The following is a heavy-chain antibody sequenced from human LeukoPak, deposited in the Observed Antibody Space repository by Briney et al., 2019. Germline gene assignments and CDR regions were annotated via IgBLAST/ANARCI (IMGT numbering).Heavy chain of an antibody. Sequence: GGSLRLSCAASGFTFSIYWVHWVRQAPGKGLVWVSSINSDGSSTSYADSVKGRLTISRDNAKNTLYLQMNSLRAEDTAVYSCARVRGGSWSEYYFDYWGQGTLVTVSS. CDR1: GFTFSIYW. D-gene: IGHD6-13*01. CDR2: INSDGSST. CDR3: ARVRGGSWSEYYFDY. J-gene: IGHJ4*02. V-gene: IGHV3-74*01.